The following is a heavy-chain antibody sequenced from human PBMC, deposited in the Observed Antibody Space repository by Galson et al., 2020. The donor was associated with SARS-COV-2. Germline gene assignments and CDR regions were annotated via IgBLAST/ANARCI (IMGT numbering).Heavy chain of an antibody. CDR2: IDTADVT. Sequence: GGSLRLSCAASGFTFSSYDMHWVRQATGKGLEWVSAIDTADVTYYPGSVKGRFTVSRENGRDSLYLQMNSLRAGDTAVYYCVRAAVAGNIYYYYGMDVWGQGTTVTVSS. CDR1: GFTFSSYD. V-gene: IGHV3-13*04. J-gene: IGHJ6*02. D-gene: IGHD6-19*01. CDR3: VRAAVAGNIYYYYGMDV.